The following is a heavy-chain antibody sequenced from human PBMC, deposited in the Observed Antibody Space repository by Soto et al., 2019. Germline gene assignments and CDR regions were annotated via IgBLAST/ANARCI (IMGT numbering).Heavy chain of an antibody. CDR2: IYSSGST. V-gene: IGHV4-4*09. J-gene: IGHJ4*02. D-gene: IGHD4-17*01. CDR3: ARRKGGDYSHYFDY. Sequence: QVQLQESGPGLVKPSETLSLTCTVSGGSISTNYWSWIRQPPGKGLEWIGYIYSSGSTNYNPSLESPVIISVDTAKNRFSLNLSSVTATDTAIYYCARRKGGDYSHYFDYWGQGTLVTVSS. CDR1: GGSISTNY.